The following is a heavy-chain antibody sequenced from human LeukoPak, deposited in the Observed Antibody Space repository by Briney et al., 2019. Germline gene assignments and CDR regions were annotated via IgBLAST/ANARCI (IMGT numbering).Heavy chain of an antibody. CDR2: INPSGGST. Sequence: ASVKVSCKASGYTFTSYYMHWVRQAPGQGLEWMGIINPSGGSTSYAQKFQGRVTMTRDTSTSTVYMELSSLRSEDTAVYYCARDLLYCSGGSCYSAGTDYWGQGTLVTASS. CDR3: ARDLLYCSGGSCYSAGTDY. D-gene: IGHD2-15*01. CDR1: GYTFTSYY. V-gene: IGHV1-46*01. J-gene: IGHJ4*02.